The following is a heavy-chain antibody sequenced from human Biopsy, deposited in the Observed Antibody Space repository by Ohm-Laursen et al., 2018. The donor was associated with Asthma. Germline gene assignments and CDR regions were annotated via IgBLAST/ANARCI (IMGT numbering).Heavy chain of an antibody. J-gene: IGHJ4*02. Sequence: SLRLSCAASRFTYEMHWVRQAPGKGREWVAVISYDGSSIYYADTVKCRFTISRDNSKYTLSLQMHNLTAEDTAVYYFAGEGVAGTHIEDWGQGTLVTVSS. CDR2: ISYDGSSI. D-gene: IGHD6-19*01. V-gene: IGHV3-30-3*01. CDR3: AGEGVAGTHIED. CDR1: RFTYE.